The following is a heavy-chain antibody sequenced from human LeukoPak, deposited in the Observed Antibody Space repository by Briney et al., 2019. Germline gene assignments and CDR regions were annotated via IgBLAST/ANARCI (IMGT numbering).Heavy chain of an antibody. CDR1: GFTFTNAW. CDR3: TTSVADRYYFDF. CDR2: IKSKTDGGTT. J-gene: IGHJ4*02. V-gene: IGHV3-15*01. D-gene: IGHD6-6*01. Sequence: GGSLRLSCAASGFTFTNAWMSWVRQAPGKGLEWVGRIKSKTDGGTTDYAAPVKGRFTISRDDSKNTLYLQVNSLKTEDTAVYYCTTSVADRYYFDFWGQGTLVTVSS.